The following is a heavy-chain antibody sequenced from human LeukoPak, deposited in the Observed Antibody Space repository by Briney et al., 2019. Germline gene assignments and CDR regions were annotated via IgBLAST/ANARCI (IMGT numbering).Heavy chain of an antibody. D-gene: IGHD3-22*01. V-gene: IGHV3-23*01. CDR3: AIDSSGYYPGTIFDY. CDR2: ISGSGGST. Sequence: GGSLRLSCAASGFTFSSYAMSWVRQAPGKGLEWVSAISGSGGSTYYADSVKGRFTISRDNSKNTLYLQMNSLRAEDKAVYYCAIDSSGYYPGTIFDYWGQGTLVTVSS. CDR1: GFTFSSYA. J-gene: IGHJ4*02.